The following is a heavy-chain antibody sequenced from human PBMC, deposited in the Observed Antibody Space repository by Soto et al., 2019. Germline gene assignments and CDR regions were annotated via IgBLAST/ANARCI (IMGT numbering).Heavy chain of an antibody. D-gene: IGHD2-15*01. CDR3: AKLYGDIVVVVAATPLGDAFDI. CDR2: ISGSGGST. CDR1: GFTFSSYA. J-gene: IGHJ3*02. V-gene: IGHV3-23*01. Sequence: GGSLRLSCAASGFTFSSYAMSWVRQAPGKGLEWVSAISGSGGSTYYADSVKGRFTISRDNSKNTLYLQMNSLKAEDTAVYYCAKLYGDIVVVVAATPLGDAFDIWGQGTMVTVSS.